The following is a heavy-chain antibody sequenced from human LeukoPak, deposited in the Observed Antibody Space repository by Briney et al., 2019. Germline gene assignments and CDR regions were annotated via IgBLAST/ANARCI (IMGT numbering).Heavy chain of an antibody. CDR3: ARPERYCSGGSCYYHDAFDI. CDR2: IYYSGST. D-gene: IGHD2-15*01. V-gene: IGHV4-59*01. J-gene: IGHJ3*02. CDR1: GGSISSYY. Sequence: SETLSLTCTVSGGSISSYYWSWIRQPPRKGLEWIGYIYYSGSTNYNPSLKSRVTISVDMSKNQFSLKLSSVTAADTAVYYCARPERYCSGGSCYYHDAFDIWGQGTMVTVSS.